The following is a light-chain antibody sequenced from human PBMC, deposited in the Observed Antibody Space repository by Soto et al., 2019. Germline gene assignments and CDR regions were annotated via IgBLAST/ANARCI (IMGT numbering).Light chain of an antibody. CDR2: SNN. J-gene: IGLJ1*01. V-gene: IGLV1-44*01. CDR3: AACDDSLNGHYV. Sequence: QSVLTQPPSASGTHGQRVTISCSGSSSNIGSNTVNWYQQLPGTAPKLLIYSNNQRPSGVPDRFSGSKSGTSASLAISGLQSEDEADYYCAACDDSLNGHYVFGTGTKVTVL. CDR1: SSNIGSNT.